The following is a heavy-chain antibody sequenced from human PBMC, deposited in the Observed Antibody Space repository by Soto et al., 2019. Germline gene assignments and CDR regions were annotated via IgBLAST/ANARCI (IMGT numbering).Heavy chain of an antibody. D-gene: IGHD5-12*01. V-gene: IGHV3-48*02. CDR2: INHTSDTI. J-gene: IGHJ4*02. CDR3: VRDRGYTGYNLEY. CDR1: GFPFRTYA. Sequence: EVQLVESGGGLIQPGGSLRVSCAASGFPFRTYAMNWVRQAPGKGLEWVSYINHTSDTIYYADSVKGRFTITRDNAKNALYLQMNTLRDEDTAVYYCVRDRGYTGYNLEYWGQGTLVTVPS.